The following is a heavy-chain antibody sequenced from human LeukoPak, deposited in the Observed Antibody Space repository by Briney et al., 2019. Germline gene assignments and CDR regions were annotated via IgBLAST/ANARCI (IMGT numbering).Heavy chain of an antibody. D-gene: IGHD3-10*01. CDR2: INGDNGNT. J-gene: IGHJ4*02. Sequence: ASVKVSCRTSGYNFASYTMHWLRQAPGQSPEWMGSINGDNGNTKYSEKFQGRVTFTRDTSASSAYMELSRLRSEDTAVYYCARSSSGTYHYWGQGTLVTVSS. CDR3: ARSSSGTYHY. V-gene: IGHV1-3*01. CDR1: GYNFASYT.